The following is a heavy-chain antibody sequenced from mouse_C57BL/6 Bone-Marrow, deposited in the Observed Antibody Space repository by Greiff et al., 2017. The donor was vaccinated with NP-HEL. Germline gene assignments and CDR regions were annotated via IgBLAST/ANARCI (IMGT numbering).Heavy chain of an antibody. Sequence: QVQLQQSGAELMKPGASVKLSCKATGYTFTGYWIEWVKQRPGHGLEWIGEILPGSGSTNYIEKFKGKATFTADTSSNTAYMQHSSLTTEDSAICYCARGSLWPGDYWDQGTTLTVSS. J-gene: IGHJ2*01. CDR2: ILPGSGST. V-gene: IGHV1-9*01. CDR1: GYTFTGYW. D-gene: IGHD1-1*02. CDR3: ARGSLWPGDY.